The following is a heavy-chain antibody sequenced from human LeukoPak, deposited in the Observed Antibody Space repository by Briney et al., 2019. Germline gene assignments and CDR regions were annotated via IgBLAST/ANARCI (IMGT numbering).Heavy chain of an antibody. V-gene: IGHV3-33*01. CDR2: IWYDGSNK. D-gene: IGHD5-18*01. CDR3: ASVWRALGYTIDY. Sequence: NPGGSLRLSCAASGITFRNYGMHWVRQAPGKGLEWVAIIWYDGSNKYYADSVKGRFTISRDNSKNTLYLQMNSLRVEDTAVYYRASVWRALGYTIDYWGQGTQVAVSS. CDR1: GITFRNYG. J-gene: IGHJ4*02.